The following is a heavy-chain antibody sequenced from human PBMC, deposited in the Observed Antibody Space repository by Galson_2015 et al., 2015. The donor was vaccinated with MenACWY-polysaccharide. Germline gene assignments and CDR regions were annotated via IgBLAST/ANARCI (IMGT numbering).Heavy chain of an antibody. V-gene: IGHV3-30*02. CDR2: IQYDGGKE. Sequence: SQRLSCAASGFNFRSYGIHWVRQAPGKGLEWVTFIQYDGGKEYYSDSVKGRFTISRDNSKNTVYLQMSSLRAEDTAVYYCAKDYDYGDYATDYWGQGTLVTVSS. CDR3: AKDYDYGDYATDY. D-gene: IGHD4-17*01. J-gene: IGHJ4*02. CDR1: GFNFRSYG.